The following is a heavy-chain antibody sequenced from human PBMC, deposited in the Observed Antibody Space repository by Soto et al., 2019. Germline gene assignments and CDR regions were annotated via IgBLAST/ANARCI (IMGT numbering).Heavy chain of an antibody. V-gene: IGHV1-69*12. Sequence: QVQLVQSGAEVKKPESSVKVSCKASGGTFSNYAFSWVRQTPGQGLEWMGGTFPFFATSTYAQKFQGRVTITADDSTRTVYMELSSLTSEDTAVYYCAREGAVAGTDPYYDGMDVWGQGTTVTVSS. J-gene: IGHJ6*02. CDR2: TFPFFATS. D-gene: IGHD6-19*01. CDR1: GGTFSNYA. CDR3: AREGAVAGTDPYYDGMDV.